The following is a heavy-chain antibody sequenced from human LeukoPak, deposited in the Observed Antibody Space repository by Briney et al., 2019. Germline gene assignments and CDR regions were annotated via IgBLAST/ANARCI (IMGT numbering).Heavy chain of an antibody. CDR1: GYTFIDYY. D-gene: IGHD6-13*01. Sequence: ASVRVSCKASGYTFIDYYMHWVRQAPGQGLEWMGFINSNTGATGYAQKFQGRVTMSRDTSITTVYMELNSPKSDDTAVYYCARGLPYSSSWYYPYYYGMDVWGQGTTVTVSS. CDR2: INSNTGAT. J-gene: IGHJ6*02. CDR3: ARGLPYSSSWYYPYYYGMDV. V-gene: IGHV1-2*02.